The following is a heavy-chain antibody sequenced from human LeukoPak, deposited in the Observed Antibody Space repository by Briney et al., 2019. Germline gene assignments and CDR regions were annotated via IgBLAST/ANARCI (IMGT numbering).Heavy chain of an antibody. J-gene: IGHJ5*02. D-gene: IGHD3-22*01. V-gene: IGHV3-33*01. CDR3: ARDSINSGYSFVGFWFDP. CDR2: IWYDGSDT. Sequence: GRSLKLSCEGSFSNYGMHWVRQAPGKGLEWVAGIWYDGSDTYYADSVRGRFTISRDSSKNTLYLQMNSLRAEDTAVYYCARDSINSGYSFVGFWFDPRGQGTLVAVSS. CDR1: FSNYG.